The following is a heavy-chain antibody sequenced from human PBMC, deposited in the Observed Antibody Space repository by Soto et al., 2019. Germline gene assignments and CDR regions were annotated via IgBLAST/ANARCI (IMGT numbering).Heavy chain of an antibody. CDR3: AREDCSGGSCYLYYYYYMDV. V-gene: IGHV3-21*01. CDR1: GFTFSSYS. Sequence: GGSLRFSCAASGFTFSSYSMNWVRQAPGKGLEWVSSISSSSSYIYYADSVKGRFTISRDNAKNSLYLQMNSLRAEDTAVYYCAREDCSGGSCYLYYYYYMDVWGKGTTVTVSS. J-gene: IGHJ6*03. D-gene: IGHD2-15*01. CDR2: ISSSSSYI.